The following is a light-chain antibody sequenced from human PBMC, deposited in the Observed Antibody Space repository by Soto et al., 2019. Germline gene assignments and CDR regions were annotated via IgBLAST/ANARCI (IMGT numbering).Light chain of an antibody. CDR1: QRINSF. CDR2: GAS. J-gene: IGKJ1*01. V-gene: IGKV3-20*01. CDR3: QQYGGSPRT. Sequence: TLPLTPREGTTLSCGASQRINSFLAWYQQRPGQAPRLLIHGASNRATGIPDRFSGSGSGPDFTLTISRLEPEDFAVYYCQQYGGSPRTFGQGTKVDI.